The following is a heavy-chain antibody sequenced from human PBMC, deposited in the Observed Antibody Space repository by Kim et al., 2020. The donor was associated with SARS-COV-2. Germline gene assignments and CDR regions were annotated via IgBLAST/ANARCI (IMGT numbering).Heavy chain of an antibody. D-gene: IGHD2-21*02. J-gene: IGHJ4*02. Sequence: ASVKVSCKASGYTFTSYYIHWVRQAPGQGLDWMGIINPSSSSTIYAQNFQGRVTMTRDTSTSTVYMEPSSLRSEDTAVYYCARGLVTGTVTPVDYWGQGT. CDR1: GYTFTSYY. V-gene: IGHV1-46*01. CDR3: ARGLVTGTVTPVDY. CDR2: INPSSSST.